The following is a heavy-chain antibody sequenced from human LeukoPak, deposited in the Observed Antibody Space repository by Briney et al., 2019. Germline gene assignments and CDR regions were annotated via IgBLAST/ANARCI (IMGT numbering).Heavy chain of an antibody. J-gene: IGHJ4*02. CDR3: ARDRDARYLDY. CDR2: IWYDGSNK. CDR1: RFTFRNHG. D-gene: IGHD6-6*01. Sequence: GRSLRLSWAASRFTFRNHGMHWVRQAPGKGLEWVAVIWYDGSNKYYADSVKGRFTISRDNSKNTLYLQMNSLRAEDTAVYYCARDRDARYLDYWGQGTLVTVSS. V-gene: IGHV3-33*01.